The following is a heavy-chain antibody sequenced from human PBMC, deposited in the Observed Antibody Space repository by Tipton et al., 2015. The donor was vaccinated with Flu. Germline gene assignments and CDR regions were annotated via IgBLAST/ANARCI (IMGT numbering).Heavy chain of an antibody. V-gene: IGHV3-53*01. D-gene: IGHD3-16*01. J-gene: IGHJ5*01. CDR2: TYSGGAT. Sequence: GSLRLSCAASGFSVNHNYLHWVRRAPGKGLEWVSITYSGGATYYADSVQGRFTVSTDTSKNTLYLQMNSLRGEDSAVYYCARDYGGNWFDSWGQGTLVTVSS. CDR3: ARDYGGNWFDS. CDR1: GFSVNHNY.